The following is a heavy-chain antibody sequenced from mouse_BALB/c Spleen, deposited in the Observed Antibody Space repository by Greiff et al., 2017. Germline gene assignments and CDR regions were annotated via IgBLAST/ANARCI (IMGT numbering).Heavy chain of an antibody. CDR2: ISSGSSTI. CDR3: ARDWNYGSSSLYAMDY. Sequence: EVKVVESGGGLVQPGGSRKLSCAASGFTFSSFGMHWVRQAPEKGLEWVAYISSGSSTIYYADTVKGRFTISRDNPKNTLFLQMTSLRSEDTAMYYCARDWNYGSSSLYAMDYWGQGTSVTVSS. J-gene: IGHJ4*01. CDR1: GFTFSSFG. D-gene: IGHD1-1*01. V-gene: IGHV5-17*02.